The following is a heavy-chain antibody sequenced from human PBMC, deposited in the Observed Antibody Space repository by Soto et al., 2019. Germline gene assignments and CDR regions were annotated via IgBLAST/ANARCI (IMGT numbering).Heavy chain of an antibody. D-gene: IGHD3-10*01. V-gene: IGHV1-3*01. J-gene: IGHJ6*02. Sequence: QVQLVQSGAEVKKPGASVKVSCKASGYTFTSYAMHWVRQAPGQRLEWMGWIKAGNGNTKYSQKFQGRVTITRDTSASTAYMELSSLRSEDTSVYYCARDEGLWFGELLRASVGYGMDVWGQGTTVTVSS. CDR1: GYTFTSYA. CDR3: ARDEGLWFGELLRASVGYGMDV. CDR2: IKAGNGNT.